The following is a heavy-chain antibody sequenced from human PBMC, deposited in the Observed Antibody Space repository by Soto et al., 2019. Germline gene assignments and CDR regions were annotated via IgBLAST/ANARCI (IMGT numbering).Heavy chain of an antibody. CDR3: ARTVVVVAATPWFDP. Sequence: SETLSLTCAVSGGSISSSNWWSWVRQPPGKGLEWIGEIYHSGSTNYNPSLKSRVTISVDKSKNQFSLKLSSVTAADTAVDYCARTVVVVAATPWFDPWGQGTLVT. D-gene: IGHD2-15*01. J-gene: IGHJ5*02. CDR2: IYHSGST. CDR1: GGSISSSNW. V-gene: IGHV4-4*02.